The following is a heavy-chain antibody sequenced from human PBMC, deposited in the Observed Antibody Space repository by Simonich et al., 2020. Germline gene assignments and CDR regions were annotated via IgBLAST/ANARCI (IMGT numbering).Heavy chain of an antibody. D-gene: IGHD6-13*01. Sequence: QVQLQQWGAGLLKPSETLSLTCAVYGGSFSGYYWSGIRPPPGKGLVWIGEINHSRRPNYNPSLQSRVTISGDTSKNPFSLKLSSVTAADTAVYYCARGLRVAAAGTAFQHWGQGTLVTVSS. CDR2: INHSRRP. J-gene: IGHJ1*01. V-gene: IGHV4-34*01. CDR3: ARGLRVAAAGTAFQH. CDR1: GGSFSGYY.